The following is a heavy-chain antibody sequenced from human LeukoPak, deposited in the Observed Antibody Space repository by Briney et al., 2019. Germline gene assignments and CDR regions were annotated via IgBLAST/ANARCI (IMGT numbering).Heavy chain of an antibody. J-gene: IGHJ4*02. CDR3: AGSDIVATNPLDY. CDR1: GFTFTSYD. Sequence: ASVKVSCKASGFTFTSYDINWVRQAPGQGLEWMGWINPNSGGTNYAQKFQGRVTMTRDTSISTAYMELSRLRSDDTAVYYCAGSDIVATNPLDYWGQGTLVTVSS. CDR2: INPNSGGT. D-gene: IGHD5-12*01. V-gene: IGHV1-2*02.